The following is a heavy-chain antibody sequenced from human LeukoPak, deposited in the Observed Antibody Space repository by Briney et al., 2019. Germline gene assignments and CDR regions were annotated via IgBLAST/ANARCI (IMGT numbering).Heavy chain of an antibody. CDR3: ARVAHEVGAY. V-gene: IGHV1-8*01. CDR2: MNPNSGNT. D-gene: IGHD1-26*01. Sequence: ASVKVSCKASGYTFTSYDINWVRQATGQGLEWMGFMNPNSGNTVYAQKFQGRVTMTRNTSISTAYMELSSLRSEDTALYYCARVAHEVGAYWGQGTLVAVSS. J-gene: IGHJ4*02. CDR1: GYTFTSYD.